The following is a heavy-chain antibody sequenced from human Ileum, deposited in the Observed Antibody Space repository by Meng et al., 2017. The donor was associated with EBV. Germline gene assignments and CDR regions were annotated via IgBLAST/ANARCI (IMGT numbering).Heavy chain of an antibody. CDR1: GYTFIDKG. J-gene: IGHJ4*02. Sequence: QVQLGHCGVKVKEPGAEVKGSYKGPGYTFIDKGFSWVRPAPGEVLEWMGLISTCNGNTNYAQKFQGRLTVTTDTSTNTAYMELRNLRSDDTAVYYCASNGDEVDYWGQGTLVTVSS. V-gene: IGHV1-18*01. CDR3: ASNGDEVDY. CDR2: ISTCNGNT. D-gene: IGHD4-17*01.